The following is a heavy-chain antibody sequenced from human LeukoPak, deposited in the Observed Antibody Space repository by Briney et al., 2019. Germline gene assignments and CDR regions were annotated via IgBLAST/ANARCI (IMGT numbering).Heavy chain of an antibody. Sequence: GGSLRLSCAASGFTFSDYYMSWIRQAPGKGLEWVSYISSSGSAIYYADSVKGRFTISRDNAKNSLYLLMNSLRAEDTAVYYCARDPLKVVRGVITHHFDYWGQGTLVTVSS. J-gene: IGHJ4*02. CDR1: GFTFSDYY. CDR2: ISSSGSAI. D-gene: IGHD3-10*01. V-gene: IGHV3-11*04. CDR3: ARDPLKVVRGVITHHFDY.